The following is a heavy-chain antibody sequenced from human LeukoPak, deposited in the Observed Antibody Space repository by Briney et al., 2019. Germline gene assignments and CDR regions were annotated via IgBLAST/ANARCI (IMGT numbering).Heavy chain of an antibody. CDR3: ARAYCRSTSCYKVYYMDV. V-gene: IGHV4-34*01. J-gene: IGHJ6*03. Sequence: PSETLSLTCAVYGGSFSGYYWSWIRQPPGKGLEWIGEINHSGSTNYNPSLKSRVTISVDTSKNQFSLKLSSVTAADTAVYYCARAYCRSTSCYKVYYMDVWGKGTTVTVSS. CDR2: INHSGST. D-gene: IGHD2-2*02. CDR1: GGSFSGYY.